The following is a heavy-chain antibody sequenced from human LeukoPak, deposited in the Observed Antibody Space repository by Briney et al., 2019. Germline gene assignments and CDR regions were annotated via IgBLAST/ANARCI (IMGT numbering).Heavy chain of an antibody. CDR1: GYTFTSYG. D-gene: IGHD2-21*02. CDR2: IIAYNGNT. CDR3: ARDPGCGGDCYFPTSDY. J-gene: IGHJ4*02. Sequence: ASVKVSCKASGYTFTSYGISWARQAPGLGLEWMGWIIAYNGNTNYAQKLQGRVTITTDTSTSTAYMELRSLRSDDTAVYYCARDPGCGGDCYFPTSDYWGQGTLVTVSS. V-gene: IGHV1-18*01.